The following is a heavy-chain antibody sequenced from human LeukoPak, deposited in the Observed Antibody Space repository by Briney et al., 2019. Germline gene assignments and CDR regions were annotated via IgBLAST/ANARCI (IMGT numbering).Heavy chain of an antibody. J-gene: IGHJ4*02. CDR1: GFTFSSYW. CDR2: INHNGNVN. Sequence: GGSLRLSCAASGFTFSSYWMNWARQAPGKGLEWVASINHNGNVNYYVDSVKGRFTISRDNSKNTLYLQMDSLRGEDTAVYYCAKDFRIGYSAHFDYWGQGALVTVSS. CDR3: AKDFRIGYSAHFDY. D-gene: IGHD2-21*01. V-gene: IGHV3-7*03.